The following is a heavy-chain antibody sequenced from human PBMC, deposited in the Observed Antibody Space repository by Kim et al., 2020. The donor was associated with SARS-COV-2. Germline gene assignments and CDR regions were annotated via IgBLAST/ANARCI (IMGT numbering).Heavy chain of an antibody. D-gene: IGHD4-17*01. V-gene: IGHV4-31*03. CDR2: IYYSGST. Sequence: SETLSLTCTVSGGSISSGGYYWSWIRQHPGKGLEWIGYIYYSGSTYYNPSLKSRVTISVDTSKNQFSLKLSSVTAADTAVYYCAAGREKDYGDPGAFDYWGQGTLVTVSS. CDR3: AAGREKDYGDPGAFDY. J-gene: IGHJ4*02. CDR1: GGSISSGGYY.